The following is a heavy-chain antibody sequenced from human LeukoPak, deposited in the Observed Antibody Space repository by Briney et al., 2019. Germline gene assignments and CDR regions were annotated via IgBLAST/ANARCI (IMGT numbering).Heavy chain of an antibody. CDR3: ARSFRGRGSNYALTG. CDR1: GGSISSYY. Sequence: PSETLSLTCTVSGGSISSYYWSWIRQPPGKGLEWIGYIYYSGSTNYNPSLKSRVTISVDTSKNQFSLKLSSVTAADTAVYYCARSFRGRGSNYALTGWGQGTLVTVSS. CDR2: IYYSGST. J-gene: IGHJ4*02. D-gene: IGHD4-11*01. V-gene: IGHV4-59*12.